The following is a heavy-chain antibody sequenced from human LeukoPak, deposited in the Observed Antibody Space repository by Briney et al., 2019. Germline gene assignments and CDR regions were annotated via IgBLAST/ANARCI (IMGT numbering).Heavy chain of an antibody. CDR3: ARVPGARSSWYVGQYYYYGMDV. CDR1: GFTFRSYG. V-gene: IGHV3-33*01. Sequence: QTGRSLRLSCAASGFTFRSYGMHWVRQAPGKGLEWVAVIGYDGRNKYYADSVKGRFTIPRDNSKNTLYLQMNSLRAEDTAVYYCARVPGARSSWYVGQYYYYGMDVWGQGTTVTVSS. D-gene: IGHD6-13*01. J-gene: IGHJ6*02. CDR2: IGYDGRNK.